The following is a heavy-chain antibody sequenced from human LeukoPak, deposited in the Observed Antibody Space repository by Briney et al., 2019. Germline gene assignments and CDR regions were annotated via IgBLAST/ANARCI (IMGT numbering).Heavy chain of an antibody. Sequence: GASVKVSCKASGYTFTGYYIHWVRQAPGQGLQWMGWINPNSGGTNYAQKFQGRVTMTRDMSTSTVYMELSSLRSDDTAVYYCAKVGSRLFGVLIPLSFDYWGQGTLITVSS. CDR1: GYTFTGYY. J-gene: IGHJ4*02. CDR3: AKVGSRLFGVLIPLSFDY. CDR2: INPNSGGT. D-gene: IGHD3-3*01. V-gene: IGHV1-2*02.